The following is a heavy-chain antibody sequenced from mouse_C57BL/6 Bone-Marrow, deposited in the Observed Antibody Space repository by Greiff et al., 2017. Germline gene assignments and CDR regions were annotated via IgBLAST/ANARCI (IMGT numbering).Heavy chain of an antibody. J-gene: IGHJ4*01. Sequence: VQVVESGPGLVQPSQSLSITCTVSGFSLTSYGVHWVRQSPGKGLAWLGVIWSGGSTDYNAAFISRLSISKDNSKSQVFFKMNSLQADDTAIYYCASSLYYYAMDYWGQGTSVTVSS. CDR1: GFSLTSYG. V-gene: IGHV2-2*01. CDR2: IWSGGST. CDR3: ASSLYYYAMDY. D-gene: IGHD6-5*01.